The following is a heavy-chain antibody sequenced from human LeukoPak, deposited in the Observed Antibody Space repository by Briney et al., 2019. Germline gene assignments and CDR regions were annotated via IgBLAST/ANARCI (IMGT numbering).Heavy chain of an antibody. J-gene: IGHJ5*02. D-gene: IGHD4-17*01. CDR2: IYTSGST. CDR1: GGSISSYY. Sequence: KPSETLSLACTVSGGSISSYYWSWIRQPAGKGLEWIGRIYTSGSTNYNPSLKSRVTMSVDTSKNQFSLKLSSVTAADTAVYYCARDIYGDVRNWFDPWGQGTLVTVSS. CDR3: ARDIYGDVRNWFDP. V-gene: IGHV4-4*07.